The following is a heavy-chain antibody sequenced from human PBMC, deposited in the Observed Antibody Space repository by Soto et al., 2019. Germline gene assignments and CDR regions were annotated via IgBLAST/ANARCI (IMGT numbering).Heavy chain of an antibody. CDR2: IYYSGTT. CDR3: ARSVSQNWNYVGLGFDP. D-gene: IGHD1-7*01. V-gene: IGHV4-39*01. Sequence: PSETLSLTCVVFGDSISSGDSVSSSNYYWNWIRQPPGKGLEWIGSIYYSGTTYYNPSLESRVTISIDTSKNQFSVRLSSVTAADTAVYYCARSVSQNWNYVGLGFDPWGQGTLVTVS. CDR1: GDSISSGDSVSSSNYY. J-gene: IGHJ5*02.